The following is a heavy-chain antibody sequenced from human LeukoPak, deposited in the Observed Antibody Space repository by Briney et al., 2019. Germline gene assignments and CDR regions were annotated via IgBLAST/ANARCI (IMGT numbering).Heavy chain of an antibody. J-gene: IGHJ4*02. V-gene: IGHV3-30*04. CDR1: GFTFSSYA. CDR2: ISYEGRDK. D-gene: IGHD2/OR15-2a*01. Sequence: GGSLRLSCAASGFTFSSYAMHWVSQAPGRGPEWVTVISYEGRDKHHADSVMDRFSISRDNSKNTLYLQMNSLRPEDTAVYFCAKDRVQIATYFFDYWGQGTLVTVSS. CDR3: AKDRVQIATYFFDY.